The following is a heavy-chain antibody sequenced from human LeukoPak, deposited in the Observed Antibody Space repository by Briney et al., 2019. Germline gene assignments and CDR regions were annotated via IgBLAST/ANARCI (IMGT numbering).Heavy chain of an antibody. D-gene: IGHD1-7*01. Sequence: GGSLRLSCAASGFTFSSYGMNWVRQAQGKGLEWVSSISSSSSYIYYADSVKGRFTISRDKAKSSLYLQMNSLRAEDTAVYYCARDRVRTTTCGDAFDIWGQGTMVTVSS. CDR1: GFTFSSYG. CDR3: ARDRVRTTTCGDAFDI. CDR2: ISSSSSYI. V-gene: IGHV3-21*01. J-gene: IGHJ3*02.